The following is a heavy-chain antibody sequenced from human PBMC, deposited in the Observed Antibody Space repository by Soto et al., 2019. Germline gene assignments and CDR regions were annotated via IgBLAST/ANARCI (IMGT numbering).Heavy chain of an antibody. J-gene: IGHJ6*02. CDR2: IYHSGST. V-gene: IGHV4-30-2*01. Sequence: QLQLQESGSGLVKPSQTLSLTCAVSGGSISSGGYSWSWIRQPPGKGLEWIGYIYHSGSTYYNPSLKSRVTISVDRSKNQFSLKLSSVTAADTAVYYCASSYLLSYYYGMDVWGQGTTVTVSS. CDR1: GGSISSGGYS. CDR3: ASSYLLSYYYGMDV.